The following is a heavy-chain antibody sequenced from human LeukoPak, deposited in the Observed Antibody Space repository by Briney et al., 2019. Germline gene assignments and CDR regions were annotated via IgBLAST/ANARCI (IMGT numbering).Heavy chain of an antibody. CDR3: ARDRGPPFSSSWYKVPNYFDY. Sequence: SQTLSLTCAISGDSVSSNSAAWNWIRQSPSRGLEWLGRTYYRSKWYNDYAVSVKSRITINPDTSKNQFSLQLNSVTPEDTAVYYCARDRGPPFSSSWYKVPNYFDYWGQGTLVTVSS. J-gene: IGHJ4*02. D-gene: IGHD6-13*01. CDR2: TYYRSKWYN. CDR1: GDSVSSNSAA. V-gene: IGHV6-1*01.